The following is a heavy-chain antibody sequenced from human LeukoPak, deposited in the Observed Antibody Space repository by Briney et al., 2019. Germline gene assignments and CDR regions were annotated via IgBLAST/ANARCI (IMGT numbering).Heavy chain of an antibody. CDR2: ISGSGGST. V-gene: IGHV3-23*01. CDR3: AKDSYDSSGYYLN. D-gene: IGHD3-22*01. Sequence: PGGSLRLSCAASGFTFSSYAMSWVRQAPGKGLEWVSAISGSGGSTYYADSVKGRFTISRDNAKNSLYLQMNSLRAEDTALYYCAKDSYDSSGYYLNWGQGTLVTVSS. CDR1: GFTFSSYA. J-gene: IGHJ4*02.